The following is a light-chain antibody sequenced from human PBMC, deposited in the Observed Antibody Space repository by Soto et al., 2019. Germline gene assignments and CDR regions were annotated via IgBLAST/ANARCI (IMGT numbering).Light chain of an antibody. Sequence: QSALTQPASVSGSPGQSITISCTGTSSDVGGYNYVSWYQQHPGKAPKLMIYDVSNRPSRVSNRFSGSKSGNTASLTISGLQAEDDADYYCSSYTSSSTLIFGTGTKLTVL. J-gene: IGLJ1*01. CDR1: SSDVGGYNY. CDR2: DVS. CDR3: SSYTSSSTLI. V-gene: IGLV2-14*01.